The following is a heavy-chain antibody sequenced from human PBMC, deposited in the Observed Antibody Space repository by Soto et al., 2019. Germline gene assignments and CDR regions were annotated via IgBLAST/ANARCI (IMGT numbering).Heavy chain of an antibody. Sequence: GESLKISCKGSGYSFTSYWIGWVRQMPGKGLEWMGIIYPGDSDTRYSPSFQGQVTISADKSISTAYLQWSSLKASDTAMYYCASNIAVAGNYYYYGMDVWGQGTTVTVSS. CDR3: ASNIAVAGNYYYYGMDV. CDR2: IYPGDSDT. J-gene: IGHJ6*02. D-gene: IGHD6-19*01. V-gene: IGHV5-51*01. CDR1: GYSFTSYW.